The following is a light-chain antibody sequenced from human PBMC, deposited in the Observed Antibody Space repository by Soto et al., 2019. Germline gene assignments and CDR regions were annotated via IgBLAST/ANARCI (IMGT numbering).Light chain of an antibody. J-gene: IGLJ2*01. V-gene: IGLV1-47*01. CDR3: AAWDDSLSGVV. Sequence: QLVLTQPPSASGTPGQRVTISCSGSSSNIGSSSVSWYQQLPGTAPKLLIYRNYQRPSGVPDRFSGSKSGTSASLAISGLRSEDEADYYCAAWDDSLSGVVFGGGTKLTVL. CDR1: SSNIGSSS. CDR2: RNY.